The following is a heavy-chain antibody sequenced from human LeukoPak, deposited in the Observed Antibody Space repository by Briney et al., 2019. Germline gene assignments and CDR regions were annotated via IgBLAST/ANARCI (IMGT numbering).Heavy chain of an antibody. CDR1: GFTFSSYE. Sequence: GGSLRLSCAASGFTFSSYEMNWVRQAPGKGLEWVSYISSSGTTIYYADSVKGRFTISRDNAKNSLYLQTNSLRAEDTAVYYCARDPYSGGYGDYYYYYMDLWGQGTTVTISS. CDR3: ARDPYSGGYGDYYYYYMDL. D-gene: IGHD1-26*01. V-gene: IGHV3-48*03. CDR2: ISSSGTTI. J-gene: IGHJ6*03.